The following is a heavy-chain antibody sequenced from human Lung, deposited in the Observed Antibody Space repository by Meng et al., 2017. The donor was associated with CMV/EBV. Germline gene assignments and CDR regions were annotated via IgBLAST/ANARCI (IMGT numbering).Heavy chain of an antibody. Sequence: SLRLSCASSGLTFNTYWMTWVRQAPGKGLEWVATLNQDGSQKYDVDSVKGRFTVSKDNAKNSLALQMSSLRVEDTAVYYCATDTGSHWGQGTLVTVSS. J-gene: IGHJ4*02. CDR2: LNQDGSQK. D-gene: IGHD3-10*01. V-gene: IGHV3-7*01. CDR3: ATDTGSH. CDR1: GLTFNTYW.